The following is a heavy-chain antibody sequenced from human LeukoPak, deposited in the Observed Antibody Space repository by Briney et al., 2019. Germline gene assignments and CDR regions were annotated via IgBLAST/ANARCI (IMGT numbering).Heavy chain of an antibody. CDR2: IYGTGST. CDR1: GASITTYY. CDR3: ARVWLGDYNYYYGTDI. V-gene: IGHV4-59*01. D-gene: IGHD3-16*01. J-gene: IGHJ6*02. Sequence: PSETLSLTCTVSGASITTYYWTWTRQPPGKGLECIGYIYGTGSTNYNPSLKSRVTISVDTSKNRFSLKLSSVTAADTAVYYCARVWLGDYNYYYGTDIWGQGTTVTVSS.